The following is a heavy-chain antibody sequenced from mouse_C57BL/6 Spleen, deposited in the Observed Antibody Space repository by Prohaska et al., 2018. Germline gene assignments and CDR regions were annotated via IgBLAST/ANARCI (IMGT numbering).Heavy chain of an antibody. CDR2: IKPDSSTI. CDR1: GIDFSRYW. J-gene: IGHJ1*03. D-gene: IGHD4-1*01. V-gene: IGHV4-1*01. CDR3: ARPNWDCYLDG. Sequence: EVKLLQSGGGLVQPGGSLKLSCAASGIDFSRYWMSWVRRAPGKGLEWIGEIKPDSSTINYAPSLKDKVIIARDKAKNTLYLQMSKVRSEDTALYDCARPNWDCYLDGWGTGTTVTVSS.